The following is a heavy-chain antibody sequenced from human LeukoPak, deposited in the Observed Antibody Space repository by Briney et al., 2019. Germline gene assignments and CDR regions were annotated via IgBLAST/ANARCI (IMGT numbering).Heavy chain of an antibody. D-gene: IGHD4/OR15-4a*01. J-gene: IGHJ3*02. CDR3: AKVSLNMVNDAFDI. V-gene: IGHV3-30*02. Sequence: PGGSLRLSCAASGFIFSSYGMHWVRQAPDKGLEWVAFIRYDGSRKYYADSEKGRFTISRENSKNTLYLQMNSLRAEDTAMYYCAKVSLNMVNDAFDIWGQGTMVSVSS. CDR2: IRYDGSRK. CDR1: GFIFSSYG.